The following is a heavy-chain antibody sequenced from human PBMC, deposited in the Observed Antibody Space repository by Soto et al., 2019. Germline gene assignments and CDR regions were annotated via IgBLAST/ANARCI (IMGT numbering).Heavy chain of an antibody. CDR3: AREAPYGDYGPYVDY. CDR2: ISSSSSYI. J-gene: IGHJ4*02. Sequence: GGSLKLSCAASGFTFSSYSMNWVLQAPGKGLEWVSSISSSSSYIYYADSVKGRFTISRDNAKNSLYLQMNSLRAEDTAVYYCAREAPYGDYGPYVDYWGQGTLVTVSS. CDR1: GFTFSSYS. D-gene: IGHD4-17*01. V-gene: IGHV3-21*01.